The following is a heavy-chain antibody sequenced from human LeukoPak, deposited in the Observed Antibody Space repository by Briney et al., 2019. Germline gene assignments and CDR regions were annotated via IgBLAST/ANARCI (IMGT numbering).Heavy chain of an antibody. D-gene: IGHD1-14*01. V-gene: IGHV3-23*01. J-gene: IGHJ6*04. CDR1: IFTPRSYP. CDR2: TSGSGAST. Sequence: GGSLSLSWAASIFTPRSYPMSWVRQAPAEGPGWVSSTSGSGASTYCADSVRGRFTISRDNYKNTLDLQMYRLGAEDTAVYYCAKDLPGNPEEPYDGMDVWGKGTTVTVSS. CDR3: AKDLPGNPEEPYDGMDV.